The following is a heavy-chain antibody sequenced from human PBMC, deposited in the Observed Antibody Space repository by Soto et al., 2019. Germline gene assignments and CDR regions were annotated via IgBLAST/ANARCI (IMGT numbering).Heavy chain of an antibody. V-gene: IGHV3-7*04. D-gene: IGHD7-27*01. CDR1: GFTFGTYW. CDR2: IKPDGSER. Sequence: EVQLVESGGGLVQPGGSLRLSCEASGFTFGTYWMTWVRQPPGKGLECVADIKPDGSERYYVDSVKGRFTISRDNAKNSLYLHMNSLRAEDTAVYYCATDLNWEHYGGQGTLVTVSS. J-gene: IGHJ4*02. CDR3: ATDLNWEHY.